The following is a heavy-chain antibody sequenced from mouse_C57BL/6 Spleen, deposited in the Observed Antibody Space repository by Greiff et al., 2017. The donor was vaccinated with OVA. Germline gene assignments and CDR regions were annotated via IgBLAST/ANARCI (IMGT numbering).Heavy chain of an antibody. CDR3: ARGEYDYERALAY. D-gene: IGHD2-4*01. J-gene: IGHJ3*01. CDR2: IHPNSGST. Sequence: VQLQQPGAELVKPGASVKLSCKASGYTFTSYWLHWVKQRPGQGLEWIGMIHPNSGSTNYNEKFKSKATLTVDKSSSTAYMQLSSLTSEDSAVYYCARGEYDYERALAYWGQGTLVTVSA. CDR1: GYTFTSYW. V-gene: IGHV1-64*01.